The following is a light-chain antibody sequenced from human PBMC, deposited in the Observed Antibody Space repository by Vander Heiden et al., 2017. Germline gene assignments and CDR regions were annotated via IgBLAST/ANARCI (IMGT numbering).Light chain of an antibody. CDR3: QAWDTNTVV. CDR1: KLGDKY. J-gene: IGLJ2*01. CDR2: DDR. Sequence: SYELTQPPSVSVSPGQTASVTCSGDKLGDKYAHWYQQKPGQSPVLVIYDDRKRPSGIPERFSGSNSGNTATLTISGTQAMDEADYYRQAWDTNTVVFGGGTRLTVL. V-gene: IGLV3-1*01.